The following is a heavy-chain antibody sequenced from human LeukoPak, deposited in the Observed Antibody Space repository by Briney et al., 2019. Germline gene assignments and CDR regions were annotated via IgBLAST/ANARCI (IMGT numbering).Heavy chain of an antibody. V-gene: IGHV3-7*01. Sequence: GGSLRLSCAASGFTFSTYLMSWVHQAPGKGLEWVANIKQDGSEKYYVDSVKGRFTISRDNAKNSLYLQKNSLRAEDTAVYYCAREGYDFWSGYSFYFDYWGQGTLVTVS. CDR3: AREGYDFWSGYSFYFDY. CDR1: GFTFSTYL. D-gene: IGHD3-3*01. CDR2: IKQDGSEK. J-gene: IGHJ4*02.